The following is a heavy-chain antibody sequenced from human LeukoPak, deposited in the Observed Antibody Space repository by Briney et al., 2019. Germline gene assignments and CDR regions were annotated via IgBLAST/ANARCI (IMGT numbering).Heavy chain of an antibody. D-gene: IGHD5-24*01. J-gene: IGHJ4*02. CDR1: GYTFTSYG. V-gene: IGHV1-18*01. Sequence: ASVKVSRKASGYTFTSYGISWVRQAPGQGLEWMGWISAYNGNTNYAQKLQGRVTMTTDTSTSTAYMELRSLRSDDTAVYYCARETPRDGYGPRTFDYWGQGTLVTVSS. CDR2: ISAYNGNT. CDR3: ARETPRDGYGPRTFDY.